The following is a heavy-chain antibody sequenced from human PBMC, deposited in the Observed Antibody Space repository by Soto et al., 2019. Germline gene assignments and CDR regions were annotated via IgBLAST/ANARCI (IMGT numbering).Heavy chain of an antibody. V-gene: IGHV4-61*01. Sequence: SSETLCVTCTVAGDSVSGDNCYWTWIQKPPGKGLEWIGYIYSSGSTNYNPSLKSRVTISLDASSNQFSLKLTSVTAADTAVYYCARDIRGYSRAFDYWGQGTLVTVSS. CDR3: ARDIRGYSRAFDY. D-gene: IGHD5-18*01. J-gene: IGHJ4*02. CDR1: GDSVSGDNCY. CDR2: IYSSGST.